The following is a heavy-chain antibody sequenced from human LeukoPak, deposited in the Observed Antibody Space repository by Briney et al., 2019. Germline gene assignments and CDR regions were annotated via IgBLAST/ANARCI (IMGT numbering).Heavy chain of an antibody. CDR2: VYCGGSSYYSESS. CDR1: GDSISSRNYC. J-gene: IGHJ4*02. D-gene: IGHD3-16*01. CDR3: ARHRPPHAYSFDY. V-gene: IGHV4-39*01. Sequence: SETLSLTCTVSGDSISSRNYCWGWIRQPPGKGLEWIGSVYCGGSSYYSESSYYNPSLKSRVITSVDTSKNHFSLKLNSVTAADTAVYYCARHRPPHAYSFDYWGQGALVTVSS.